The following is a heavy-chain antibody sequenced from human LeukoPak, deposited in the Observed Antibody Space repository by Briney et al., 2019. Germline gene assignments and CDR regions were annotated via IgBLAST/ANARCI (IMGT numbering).Heavy chain of an antibody. CDR3: AKALRPYSGIVVVMDV. J-gene: IGHJ6*04. Sequence: TGRSLRLSCAASGFTVSSNYMSWVRQAPGKGLEWVSVIYSGGSTYYADSVKGRFTISRDNSKNTLYLQMNSLRAEDTAVYYCAKALRPYSGIVVVMDVWGKGTTVTVSS. V-gene: IGHV3-53*01. CDR2: IYSGGST. D-gene: IGHD3-22*01. CDR1: GFTVSSNY.